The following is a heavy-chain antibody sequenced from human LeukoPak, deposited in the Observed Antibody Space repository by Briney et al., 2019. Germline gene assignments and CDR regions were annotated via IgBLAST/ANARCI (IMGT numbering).Heavy chain of an antibody. V-gene: IGHV4-61*02. D-gene: IGHD6-13*01. CDR1: GGSISSGSYY. Sequence: SETLSLTCTVSGGSISSGSYYWSWIRQPAGKGLEWIGRIYARGSTNYNPSLKSRVTISVDTSKNQFYLNLSSVTAADTAAYYCARVFRIAAAAYYFDYWGQGTLVTVSS. CDR3: ARVFRIAAAAYYFDY. CDR2: IYARGST. J-gene: IGHJ4*02.